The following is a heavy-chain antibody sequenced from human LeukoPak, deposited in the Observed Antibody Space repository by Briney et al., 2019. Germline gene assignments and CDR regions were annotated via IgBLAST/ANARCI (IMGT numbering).Heavy chain of an antibody. Sequence: GGSLRLSCAASGFTFSRFSMNWVRQAPGKGLEWVSYISSSSTTIYYADSVEGRFTISRDTSKNTLYLQMDSLRAEDTAVYFCARGGGAYCGDDCRRTFDYWGQGTLVTVSS. CDR2: ISSSSTTI. CDR3: ARGGGAYCGDDCRRTFDY. CDR1: GFTFSRFS. J-gene: IGHJ4*02. D-gene: IGHD2-21*02. V-gene: IGHV3-48*01.